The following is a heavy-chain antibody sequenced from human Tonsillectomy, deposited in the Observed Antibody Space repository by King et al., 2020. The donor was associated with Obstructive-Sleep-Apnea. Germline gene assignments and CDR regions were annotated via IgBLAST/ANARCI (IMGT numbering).Heavy chain of an antibody. CDR2: IDPSDSYT. V-gene: IGHV5-10-1*01. D-gene: IGHD6-13*01. CDR3: ARPDRIAAAANYGMDV. J-gene: IGHJ6*02. CDR1: GYIFTNYW. Sequence: VQLVQSGAEVKKPGESLRISCTGSGYIFTNYWIIWVRQMPGEGLQWMGRIDPSDSYTNYSPSFQGHVTFSVDKSISTAYLQWSSLKASDTAMYYCARPDRIAAAANYGMDVWGQGTTVTVSS.